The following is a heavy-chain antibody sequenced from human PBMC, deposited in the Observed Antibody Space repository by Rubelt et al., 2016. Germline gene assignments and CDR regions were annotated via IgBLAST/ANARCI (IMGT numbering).Heavy chain of an antibody. V-gene: IGHV4-59*08. Sequence: QVQLQESGPGLVKPSETLSLTCTVSGGSINSYYWSWIRQPPGKGLEWIGHIYYSGSTNYNPSLNGRVTISEDTSKNQFSLKLNSVTAADTAVYYCARSGKQWDALDYWGQGTLVTVSS. CDR1: GGSINSYY. CDR2: IYYSGST. J-gene: IGHJ4*02. CDR3: ARSGKQWDALDY. D-gene: IGHD6-19*01.